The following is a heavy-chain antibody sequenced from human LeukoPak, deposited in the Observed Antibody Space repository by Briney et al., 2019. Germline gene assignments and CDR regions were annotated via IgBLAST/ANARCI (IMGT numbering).Heavy chain of an antibody. D-gene: IGHD2-2*01. J-gene: IGHJ4*02. CDR2: IRYDGSNK. Sequence: GSLRLSCAASGFTFSSYGMHWVRQAPGKGLEWVAFIRYDGSNKYYADSVKGRFTISRDNSKNTLYLQMNSLRAEDTAVYYCAKGPSRYCSSTSCYHYFGYWGQGTLVTVSS. V-gene: IGHV3-30*02. CDR1: GFTFSSYG. CDR3: AKGPSRYCSSTSCYHYFGY.